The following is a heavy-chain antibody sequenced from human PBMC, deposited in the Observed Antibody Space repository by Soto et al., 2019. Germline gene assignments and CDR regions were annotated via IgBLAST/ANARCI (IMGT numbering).Heavy chain of an antibody. CDR1: GGSISSSSYY. CDR2: IYYSGST. V-gene: IGHV4-39*01. CDR3: AMVATGSCYYYYYMDV. D-gene: IGHD5-12*01. Sequence: SETLSLTCTVSGGSISSSSYYWGWIRQPPGKGLEWIGSIYYSGSTYYNPSLKSRVTISVDTSKNQFSLKLSSVTAADTAVYYCAMVATGSCYYYYYMDVWGKGTTVTVSS. J-gene: IGHJ6*03.